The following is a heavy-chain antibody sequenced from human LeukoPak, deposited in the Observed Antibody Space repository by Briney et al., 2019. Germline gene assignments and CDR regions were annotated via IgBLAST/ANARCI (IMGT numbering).Heavy chain of an antibody. V-gene: IGHV1-2*02. Sequence: ASVKVSFKASGYTFTAYCINWVRQAPGQGLEWMVWINPHSGGAVYAQGFQGRVNMSRDTSISTAYMELSRLRSDDTAVYYCARFEDYGGNRDVFDIWGQGTMVTVSS. CDR2: INPHSGGA. CDR3: ARFEDYGGNRDVFDI. J-gene: IGHJ3*02. CDR1: GYTFTAYC. D-gene: IGHD4-23*01.